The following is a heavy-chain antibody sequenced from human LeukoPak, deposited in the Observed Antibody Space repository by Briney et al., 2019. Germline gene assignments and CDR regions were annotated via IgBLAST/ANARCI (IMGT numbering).Heavy chain of an antibody. V-gene: IGHV1-69*13. CDR2: IIPIFGTA. CDR3: ASSGDFWSGQTNWFDP. J-gene: IGHJ5*02. CDR1: GYTFTSYG. D-gene: IGHD3-3*01. Sequence: SVKVSCKASGYTFTSYGISWVRQAPGQGLEWMGGIIPIFGTANYAQKFQGRVTITADESTSTAYMELSSLRSEDTAVYYCASSGDFWSGQTNWFDPWGQGTLVTVSS.